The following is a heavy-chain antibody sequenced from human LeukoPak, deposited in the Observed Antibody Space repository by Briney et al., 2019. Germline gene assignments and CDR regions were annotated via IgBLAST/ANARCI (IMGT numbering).Heavy chain of an antibody. Sequence: GESLKISCKGSGYSFTSYWIGWVRQMPGKGLEWVGIIYPGDSDTRYSPSFQGQVTISADKSISTAYLQWSSLKASDTAMYYCARAPYQLPRTRHYYYGMDVWGQGTTVTVSS. CDR3: ARAPYQLPRTRHYYYGMDV. V-gene: IGHV5-51*01. J-gene: IGHJ6*02. D-gene: IGHD2-2*01. CDR1: GYSFTSYW. CDR2: IYPGDSDT.